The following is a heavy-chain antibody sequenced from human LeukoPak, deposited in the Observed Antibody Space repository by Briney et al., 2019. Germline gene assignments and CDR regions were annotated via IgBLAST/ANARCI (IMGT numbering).Heavy chain of an antibody. V-gene: IGHV4-34*01. CDR1: GGSFSGYY. CDR3: ARERNYDYVWGSYRSYALDY. Sequence: SETLSLTCAVYGGSFSGYYWSWIRQPPGKGLEWIGEINHSGSTNYNPSLKSRVTISVDTSKNQFSLKLSSVTAADTAVYYCARERNYDYVWGSYRSYALDYWGQGTLVTVSS. J-gene: IGHJ4*02. CDR2: INHSGST. D-gene: IGHD3-16*02.